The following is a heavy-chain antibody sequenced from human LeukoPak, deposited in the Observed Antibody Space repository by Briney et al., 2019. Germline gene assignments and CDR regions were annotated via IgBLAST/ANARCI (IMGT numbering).Heavy chain of an antibody. CDR2: IQSKTDGGTT. D-gene: IGHD6-6*01. CDR3: TTWSSQFDH. Sequence: GRSLRLSCAASGFTFSDAWMTWVRQAPGKGLECVGFIQSKTDGGTTDSATPVKGRFTVSRDDSKNTLYLQMNSLKTEDTAVYYCTTWSSQFDHWGQGTLVTVSS. J-gene: IGHJ4*02. V-gene: IGHV3-15*01. CDR1: GFTFSDAW.